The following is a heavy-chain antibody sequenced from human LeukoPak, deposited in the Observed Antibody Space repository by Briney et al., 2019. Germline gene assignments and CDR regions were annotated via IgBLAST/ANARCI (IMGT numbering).Heavy chain of an antibody. J-gene: IGHJ4*02. V-gene: IGHV4-38-2*02. Sequence: SETLSLTCTVSGYSISSDYYWGWVRQPPGKGLEWIGSIYHSGSTYYNPSLKSRVTISVDTSKNQFSLKLTSVTAADTAVYYCARRTFLRSGWSYWGQGTLVTVSS. CDR3: ARRTFLRSGWSY. CDR2: IYHSGST. D-gene: IGHD6-19*01. CDR1: GYSISSDYY.